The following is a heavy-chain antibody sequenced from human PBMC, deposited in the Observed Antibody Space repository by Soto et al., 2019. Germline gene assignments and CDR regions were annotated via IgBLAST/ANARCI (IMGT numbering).Heavy chain of an antibody. CDR3: ARWSERATTRPHAFDI. D-gene: IGHD1-1*01. CDR2: IIPILGIA. V-gene: IGHV1-69*02. CDR1: GGTFSSYT. Sequence: QVQLVQSGAEVKKPGSSVKVSCKASGGTFSSYTISWVRQAPGQGLEWMGRIIPILGIANYAQKFQGRVTITADKSTSTAYMELSSLRSEDTAVYYCARWSERATTRPHAFDIWGQGTMVTVSS. J-gene: IGHJ3*02.